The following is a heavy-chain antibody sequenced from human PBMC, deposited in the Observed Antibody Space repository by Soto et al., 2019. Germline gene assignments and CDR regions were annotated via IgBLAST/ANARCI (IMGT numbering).Heavy chain of an antibody. J-gene: IGHJ4*02. V-gene: IGHV3-23*01. Sequence: LRLSCAASGFTFSSYAMSWVRQAPGKGLEWVSAISGSGGSTYYADSVKVRFTISRDNSKNTLYLQMNSLRAEDTAVYYCAKDQGYGDYVFDYWGQGTLVTVSS. D-gene: IGHD4-17*01. CDR3: AKDQGYGDYVFDY. CDR2: ISGSGGST. CDR1: GFTFSSYA.